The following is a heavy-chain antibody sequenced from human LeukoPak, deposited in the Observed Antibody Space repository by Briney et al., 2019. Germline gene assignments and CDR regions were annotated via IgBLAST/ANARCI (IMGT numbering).Heavy chain of an antibody. CDR2: ISGSGSTI. CDR1: GFTFSSYE. J-gene: IGHJ3*02. Sequence: PGGSLRLSCAASGFTFSSYEMNWVRQAPGKGLEGVSYISGSGSTIYDGDSVKGRFTIPRDNAKNSLNLQMNSLRAEDTAVYYCARDETLSGAFDIWGEGTMVTVSS. V-gene: IGHV3-48*03. D-gene: IGHD3-10*01. CDR3: ARDETLSGAFDI.